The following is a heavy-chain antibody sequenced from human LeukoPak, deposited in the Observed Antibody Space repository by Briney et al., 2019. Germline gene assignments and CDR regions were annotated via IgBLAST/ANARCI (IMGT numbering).Heavy chain of an antibody. CDR2: ISSSGTTK. CDR3: ATTVAGYPDDYLDY. Sequence: GGSLRLSCAASGFSFSTYSMNWVRQAPGKGLEWVSYISSSGTTKNYADSVKGRFTISRDNAKNSLYLQMNSLRAEDTAVYYCATTVAGYPDDYLDYWGQGTLVTVSS. CDR1: GFSFSTYS. J-gene: IGHJ4*02. V-gene: IGHV3-48*04. D-gene: IGHD6-19*01.